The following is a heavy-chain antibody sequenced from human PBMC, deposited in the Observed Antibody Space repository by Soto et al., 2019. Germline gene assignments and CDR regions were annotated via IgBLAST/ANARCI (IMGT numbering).Heavy chain of an antibody. J-gene: IGHJ5*02. CDR2: INPNSGGT. CDR1: GYTFTGYY. CDR3: ARDPALYYDFWSGYYTGWFDP. D-gene: IGHD3-3*01. Sequence: GASVKVSCKASGYTFTGYYMHWVRQAPGQGLEWMGWINPNSGGTNYAQKFQGWVTMTRDTSISTAYMELSRLGSDDTAVYYCARDPALYYDFWSGYYTGWFDPWGQGTLVTVSS. V-gene: IGHV1-2*04.